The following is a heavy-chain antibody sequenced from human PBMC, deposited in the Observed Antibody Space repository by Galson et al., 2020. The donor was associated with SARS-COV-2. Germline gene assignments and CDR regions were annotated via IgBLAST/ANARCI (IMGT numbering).Heavy chain of an antibody. Sequence: SETLSLTCAVYGGSFSGYYWSWIRQPPGKGLEWIGEINHSGSTNYNPSLKSRVTISVDTSKNQFSLKLSSVTAADTAVYYCARVVEDHYGDPGMGFDYWGQGTLVTVSS. CDR2: INHSGST. CDR1: GGSFSGYY. V-gene: IGHV4-34*01. CDR3: ARVVEDHYGDPGMGFDY. D-gene: IGHD4-17*01. J-gene: IGHJ4*02.